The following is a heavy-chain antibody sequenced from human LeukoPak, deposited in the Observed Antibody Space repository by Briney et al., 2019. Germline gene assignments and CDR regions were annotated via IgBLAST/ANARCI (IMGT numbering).Heavy chain of an antibody. J-gene: IGHJ5*02. Sequence: GGSLRLSCAASGFTFSSYWMSWVRQAPGKGLEWVANIKQDGSEKYYVDSVKGRFTISRDNAKNSLYLQMNSLRAEDTAVYYCARGGAHCSSTSCYWNNWFDPWGQGTLVTGSS. CDR2: IKQDGSEK. D-gene: IGHD2-2*01. V-gene: IGHV3-7*01. CDR3: ARGGAHCSSTSCYWNNWFDP. CDR1: GFTFSSYW.